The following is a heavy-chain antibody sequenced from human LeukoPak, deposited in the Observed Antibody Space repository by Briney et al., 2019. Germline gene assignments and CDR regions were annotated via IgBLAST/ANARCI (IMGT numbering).Heavy chain of an antibody. CDR3: AREYGDYEGGYFDY. CDR2: ISSSSSYI. CDR1: GFTFSSYS. D-gene: IGHD4-17*01. V-gene: IGHV3-21*01. Sequence: PGGSLRLSCAASGFTFSSYSMNWVRQAPGKGLEWVSSISSSSSYIYYADSVKGRFTISRDNAKNSLYLQMNSLRAEDTAVYYCAREYGDYEGGYFDYWGQGTLVTVSS. J-gene: IGHJ4*02.